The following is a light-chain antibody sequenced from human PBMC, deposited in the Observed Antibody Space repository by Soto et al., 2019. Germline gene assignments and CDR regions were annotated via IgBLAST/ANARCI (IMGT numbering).Light chain of an antibody. Sequence: DIVMTQSPDSLAVSLGERATINCKSSQSVLYSSNNKNYLAWYQQKPGQPPKLLIYWASTRESGVPDRFSGSGSGIDFTLTISSLRAEDGEVYYCQQYDSPHPRLGQGTKGETK. CDR2: WAS. V-gene: IGKV4-1*01. CDR1: QSVLYSSNNKNY. CDR3: QQYDSPHPR. J-gene: IGKJ1*01.